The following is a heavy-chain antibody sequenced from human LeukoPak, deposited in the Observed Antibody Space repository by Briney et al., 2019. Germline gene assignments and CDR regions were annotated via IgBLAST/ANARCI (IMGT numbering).Heavy chain of an antibody. CDR2: ISYDGSNK. V-gene: IGHV3-30*04. D-gene: IGHD4-17*01. J-gene: IGHJ2*01. Sequence: GGSLRLSCAASGFTFSSYAMHWVRQAPGKGLEWVAVISYDGSNKYYADSVKGRFTISRDNSKNTLYLQMNSLRVEDTAVYYCARPPTTVTTLLGVGYFDLWGRGTLVTVSS. CDR3: ARPPTTVTTLLGVGYFDL. CDR1: GFTFSSYA.